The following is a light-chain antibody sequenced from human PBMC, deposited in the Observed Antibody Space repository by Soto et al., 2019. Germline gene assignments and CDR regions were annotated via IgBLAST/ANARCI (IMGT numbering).Light chain of an antibody. V-gene: IGLV1-47*01. CDR1: SSNIGSNY. CDR2: TDS. Sequence: QPVLTQPPSASGTPGQRVTISCSGSSSNIGSNYVYWYQQFPGTAPKLLIYTDSERPSGVPDRFSGSKSGTSASLAISGLRSEDEADYYCATWDDSLSGYVVFGGGTKLTVL. J-gene: IGLJ2*01. CDR3: ATWDDSLSGYVV.